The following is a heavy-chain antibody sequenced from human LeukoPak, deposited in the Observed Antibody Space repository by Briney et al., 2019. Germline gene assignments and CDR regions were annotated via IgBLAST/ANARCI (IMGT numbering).Heavy chain of an antibody. J-gene: IGHJ4*02. D-gene: IGHD6-13*01. CDR1: GFTFSRYW. V-gene: IGHV3-7*03. CDR2: IKVDGSEK. Sequence: GGSLRLSCAVSGFTFSRYWMTWVRQAPGKGLEWVANIKVDGSEKYYVDAVKGRFTISRDNAKDSLYLQMNGLRAEDTAVYYCARDLQGIAAAGTNYWGQGTLVTVSS. CDR3: ARDLQGIAAAGTNY.